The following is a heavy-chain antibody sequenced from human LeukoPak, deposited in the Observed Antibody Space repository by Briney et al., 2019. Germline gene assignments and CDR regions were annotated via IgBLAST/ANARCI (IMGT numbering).Heavy chain of an antibody. CDR2: IYHSGST. Sequence: PSETLSLTCAVSGGSISSSNWWSWVRQPPGKGLEWVGEIYHSGSTNYNPSLKSRVTISVDKSKNQFSLKLSSVTAADTAVYYCARLIAAAGNFDYWGQGTLVTVSS. CDR3: ARLIAAAGNFDY. J-gene: IGHJ4*02. D-gene: IGHD6-13*01. V-gene: IGHV4-4*02. CDR1: GGSISSSNW.